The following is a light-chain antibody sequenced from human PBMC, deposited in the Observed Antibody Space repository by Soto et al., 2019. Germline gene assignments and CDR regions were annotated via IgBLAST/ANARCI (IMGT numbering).Light chain of an antibody. Sequence: QSALTQPASVSGSPGQSITISCTGTSSDVGDYNYVSWYQQHPGKAPKLIIYDVSNRPSGVSNRFSGSKSGNTASLTISGLQAEDEADYYCNSYTSSSTRVVFGGGTKLTVL. CDR3: NSYTSSSTRVV. V-gene: IGLV2-14*01. CDR1: SSDVGDYNY. J-gene: IGLJ2*01. CDR2: DVS.